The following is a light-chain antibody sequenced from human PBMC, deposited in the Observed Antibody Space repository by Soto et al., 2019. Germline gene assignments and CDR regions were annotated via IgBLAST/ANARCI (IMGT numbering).Light chain of an antibody. J-gene: IGKJ3*01. CDR2: WAS. CDR3: EQYYSTPFT. Sequence: DIVMTQSPDSLAVSLGERATINCKSSQSVLYTSNTKNDLAWYQQKPGQPPKLLIYWASTRESGVPDRFSGSGSGTDFTLAISSLLAEDVAVYYCEQYYSTPFTVGPGTKVDI. V-gene: IGKV4-1*01. CDR1: QSVLYTSNTKND.